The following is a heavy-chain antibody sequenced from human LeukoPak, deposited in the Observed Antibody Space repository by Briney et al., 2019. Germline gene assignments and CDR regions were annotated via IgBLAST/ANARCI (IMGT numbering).Heavy chain of an antibody. D-gene: IGHD5-24*01. CDR3: ARGGPRWLQLLPYYYYGMDV. Sequence: PETLSLTCAVYGGSFSGYYWSWIRQPPGKGLEWIGEINHSGSTNYNPSLKSRVTISVDTSKNQFSLKLSSVTAADTAVYYCARGGPRWLQLLPYYYYGMDVWGQGTTVTVSS. CDR1: GGSFSGYY. CDR2: INHSGST. V-gene: IGHV4-34*01. J-gene: IGHJ6*02.